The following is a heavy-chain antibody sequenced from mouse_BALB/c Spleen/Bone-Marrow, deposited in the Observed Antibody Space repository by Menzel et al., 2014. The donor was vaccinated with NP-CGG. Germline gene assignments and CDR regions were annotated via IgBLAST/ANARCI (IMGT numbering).Heavy chain of an antibody. CDR1: GFNIKDTY. V-gene: IGHV14-3*02. D-gene: IGHD1-1*01. J-gene: IGHJ3*01. CDR2: IDPANGNT. CDR3: ASYYYGSSSFAY. Sequence: EVKLQESGAELVKPGASVKLSCTASGFNIKDTYMHWVKQRPEQGLEWIGRIDPANGNTKYDPKFQGKATITADTSSNTAYLQLSSLTSEDTAVYYCASYYYGSSSFAYWRQGTMVTVSA.